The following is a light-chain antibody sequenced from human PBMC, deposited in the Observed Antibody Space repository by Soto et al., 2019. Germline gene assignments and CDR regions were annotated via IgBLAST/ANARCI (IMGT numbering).Light chain of an antibody. J-gene: IGKJ2*01. V-gene: IGKV3-15*01. CDR2: AAS. CDR3: QQYNNWPYT. Sequence: ILLTQSPGTLSLSPGERATPSCRASQSVSSNLAWYQQKPGQAPRLLIYAASARATGIPARCSGSGSGTDFTLTISSLQSEDFELYYCQQYNNWPYTFGQGTKVDIK. CDR1: QSVSSN.